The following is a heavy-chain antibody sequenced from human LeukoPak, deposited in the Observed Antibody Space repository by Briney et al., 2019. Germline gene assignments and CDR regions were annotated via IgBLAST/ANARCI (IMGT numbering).Heavy chain of an antibody. CDR2: IYPGDSDT. CDR3: ARHSYGDYVIDY. J-gene: IGHJ4*01. CDR1: GYSFTSYR. D-gene: IGHD4-17*01. Sequence: GEPLKIPCKGPGYSFTSYRIGWVRQIPGKGLDWMGIIYPGDSDTRYRPSFQGHVTISADKSISTAYLQWSSLKASDTAMYYCARHSYGDYVIDYWGQGTLVTVSS. V-gene: IGHV5-51*01.